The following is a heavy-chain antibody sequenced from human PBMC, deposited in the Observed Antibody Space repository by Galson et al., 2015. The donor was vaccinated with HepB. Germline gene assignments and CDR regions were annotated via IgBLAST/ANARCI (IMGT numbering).Heavy chain of an antibody. V-gene: IGHV3-30*18. J-gene: IGHJ4*02. CDR3: AKDQVVELHRYYFDY. CDR1: GFTFSSYG. D-gene: IGHD1-26*01. Sequence: SLRLSCAASGFTFSSYGMHWVRQAPGKGLEWVAVISYDGSNKYYADSVKGRFTISRDNSKNTLYLQMNSLRAEDTAVYYCAKDQVVELHRYYFDYWGQGTLVTVSS. CDR2: ISYDGSNK.